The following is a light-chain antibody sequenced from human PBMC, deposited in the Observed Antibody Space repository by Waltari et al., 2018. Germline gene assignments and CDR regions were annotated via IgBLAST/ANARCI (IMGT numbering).Light chain of an antibody. CDR2: EVN. V-gene: IGLV2-8*01. CDR3: SSYAVSNNLL. CDR1: SRDVGGYKY. Sequence: QSALTQPPSASGSPGQSVTISCTGTSRDVGGYKYVSCYQQHPGKAPRLTIYEVNRRHSGVPERFSGSKSGNTASLTVSGLQAEDEADYYCSSYAVSNNLLFGGGTKLTVL. J-gene: IGLJ2*01.